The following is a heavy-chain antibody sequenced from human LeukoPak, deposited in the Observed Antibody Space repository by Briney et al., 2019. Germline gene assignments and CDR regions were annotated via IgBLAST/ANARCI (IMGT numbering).Heavy chain of an antibody. V-gene: IGHV3-48*03. CDR2: ISSSGGTI. Sequence: PGGSLRLSCAASGFTFITYEMNWVRQAPGKGLEWVSYISSSGGTIYYADSVKGRFTVSRDNAKKSLYLQMNSLRAEDTAVYYCARGGVLRGYYWGQGTLVTVSS. CDR1: GFTFITYE. CDR3: ARGGVLRGYY. J-gene: IGHJ4*02. D-gene: IGHD2-8*02.